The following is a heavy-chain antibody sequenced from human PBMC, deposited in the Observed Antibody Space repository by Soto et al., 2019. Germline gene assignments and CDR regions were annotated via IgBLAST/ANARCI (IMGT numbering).Heavy chain of an antibody. CDR2: IDPRGSYT. Sequence: PGESLTVSCNRSGYNFTSHWISWVRQMPWKGLEWVGRIDPRGSYTNYSPSLQSHVTLSADKSISTAYLQWSCLKASDTAMYYCARTRIAVAGIYYYYYGMDVWGQGTTGTLSS. J-gene: IGHJ6*02. CDR3: ARTRIAVAGIYYYYYGMDV. V-gene: IGHV5-10-1*01. CDR1: GYNFTSHW. D-gene: IGHD6-19*01.